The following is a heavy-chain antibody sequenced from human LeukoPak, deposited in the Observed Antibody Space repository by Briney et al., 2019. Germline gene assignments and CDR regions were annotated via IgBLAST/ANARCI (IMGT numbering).Heavy chain of an antibody. CDR2: ISWNSGSI. J-gene: IGHJ4*02. D-gene: IGHD4-17*01. CDR3: AEDMLPYGDFSHLFDY. V-gene: IGHV3-9*03. Sequence: PGGSLRLSCAASGFTFDDYAMHWVRQAPGKGLEWVSGISWNSGSIGYADSVKGRFTISRDNAKNSLYLQMNSLRAEDMALYYCAEDMLPYGDFSHLFDYWGQGTLVTVSS. CDR1: GFTFDDYA.